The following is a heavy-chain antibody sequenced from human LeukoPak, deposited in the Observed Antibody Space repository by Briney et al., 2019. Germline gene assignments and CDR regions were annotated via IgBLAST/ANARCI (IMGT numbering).Heavy chain of an antibody. CDR3: AKEGGGSGWYWDC. V-gene: IGHV3-23*01. J-gene: IGHJ4*02. Sequence: GGSLRLSCAASGFTFSSYAMSWVRQAPGKGLEWVSSISTSAVTYYGDSVKGRFTTSRDNSKNTLHLQMDSLRAEDTAIYYCAKEGGGSGWYWDCWGQGTLVTVSS. CDR1: GFTFSSYA. CDR2: ISTSAVT. D-gene: IGHD6-19*01.